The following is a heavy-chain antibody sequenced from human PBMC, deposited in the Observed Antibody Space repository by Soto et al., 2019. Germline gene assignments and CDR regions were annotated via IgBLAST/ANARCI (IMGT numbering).Heavy chain of an antibody. Sequence: GGSLRLSCAASGFTFNTYAMTWVRQPLGGGLEWVSGTSSSGYNTYYAESVKGRFTISRDNSKHIFYLQMNSLRTDDTAVYYCAKGPENWDDSNWYDPWGQGTLVTVSS. CDR2: TSSSGYNT. V-gene: IGHV3-23*01. CDR1: GFTFNTYA. CDR3: AKGPENWDDSNWYDP. J-gene: IGHJ5*02. D-gene: IGHD3-16*01.